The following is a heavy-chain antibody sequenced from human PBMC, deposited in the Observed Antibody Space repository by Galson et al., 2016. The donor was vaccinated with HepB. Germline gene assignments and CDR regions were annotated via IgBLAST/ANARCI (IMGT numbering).Heavy chain of an antibody. Sequence: ETLSLTCTVSGGSISNSSYFWGWIRQPPGKGLEWIGTIYYGGSTYYNPSLKSRVTISVDTSKNQLSLRLNSVTAADATVYYCATDPGSGVFDYWGQGILVTVSS. V-gene: IGHV4-39*02. CDR3: ATDPGSGVFDY. CDR2: IYYGGST. D-gene: IGHD6-19*01. CDR1: GGSISNSSYF. J-gene: IGHJ4*02.